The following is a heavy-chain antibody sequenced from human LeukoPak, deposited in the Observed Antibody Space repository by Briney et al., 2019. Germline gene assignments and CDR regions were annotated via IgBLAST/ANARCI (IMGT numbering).Heavy chain of an antibody. D-gene: IGHD5-18*01. CDR2: ISGSGLST. CDR1: GSTFDDYA. Sequence: GRSLRLSCAASGSTFDDYAMHWVRQDPGKGLEWVSAISGSGLSTYYADSVKGRFTISRDNFKNTLYLQMNSLRAEDTAIYYCAKRHVDTAMVTTWFDPWGQGTPVTVSS. V-gene: IGHV3-23*01. J-gene: IGHJ5*02. CDR3: AKRHVDTAMVTTWFDP.